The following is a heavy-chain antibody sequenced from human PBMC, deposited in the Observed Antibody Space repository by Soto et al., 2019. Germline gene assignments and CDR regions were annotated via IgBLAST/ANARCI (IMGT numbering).Heavy chain of an antibody. J-gene: IGHJ4*02. CDR2: ISYDGSNK. CDR1: GFTFSSYG. D-gene: IGHD3-10*01. Sequence: QVQLVESGGGVVQPGRSLRLSCAASGFTFSSYGMHWVRQAQGKGLEWVAVISYDGSNKYYADSGKGRFTISRDNSKHTLYLQMNSLRAEDTAVYYCAKGAGSYSYWGQGTLVTVSS. CDR3: AKGAGSYSY. V-gene: IGHV3-30*18.